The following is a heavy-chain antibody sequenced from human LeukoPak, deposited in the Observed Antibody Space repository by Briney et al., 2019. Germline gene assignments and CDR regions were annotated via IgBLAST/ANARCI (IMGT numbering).Heavy chain of an antibody. V-gene: IGHV5-51*01. CDR3: ARLGPLRYSSHRNWFDP. Sequence: RGESLKISCKGSGYSFTSYWIGWVRQMPGKGLEWMGIIYPGDSDTRYSPSFQGQVTISADKSISTAYLQWSSLKASDTAMYCCARLGPLRYSSHRNWFDPWGQGTLVTVSS. CDR1: GYSFTSYW. CDR2: IYPGDSDT. D-gene: IGHD3-9*01. J-gene: IGHJ5*02.